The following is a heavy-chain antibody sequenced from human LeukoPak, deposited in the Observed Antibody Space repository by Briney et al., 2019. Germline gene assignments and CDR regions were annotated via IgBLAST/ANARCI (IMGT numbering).Heavy chain of an antibody. Sequence: GGSLRLSCAASGFTVSSNYMSWVRQAPGKGLEWVSVIYSGGSTYYADSVQGRFTIPRDNPKNTLYLQMNSLRAEDTAVYFCAKRGVVIRVFLVGFHKEAYYFDSWGQGALVTVSS. CDR1: GFTVSSNY. J-gene: IGHJ4*02. CDR3: AKRGVVIRVFLVGFHKEAYYFDS. CDR2: IYSGGST. V-gene: IGHV3-53*01. D-gene: IGHD3-10*01.